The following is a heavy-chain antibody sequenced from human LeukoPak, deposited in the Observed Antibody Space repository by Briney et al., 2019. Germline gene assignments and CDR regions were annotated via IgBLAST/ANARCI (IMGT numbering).Heavy chain of an antibody. J-gene: IGHJ6*02. Sequence: ASVKVSCKASGYTFTSYYMHWVRQAPGQGLEWMGIINPSGGSTSYAQKFQGRVTMTRDTSTSTVYMELSSLRSEDTAVYYCARDGEIVVVPAAIFYYYYGMDVWGQGTTVTVSS. CDR1: GYTFTSYY. V-gene: IGHV1-46*01. CDR3: ARDGEIVVVPAAIFYYYYGMDV. CDR2: INPSGGST. D-gene: IGHD2-2*02.